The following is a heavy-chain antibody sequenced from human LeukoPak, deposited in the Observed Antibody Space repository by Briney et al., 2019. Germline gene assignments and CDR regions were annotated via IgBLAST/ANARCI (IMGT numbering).Heavy chain of an antibody. CDR1: GFTISSYA. CDR2: ISGSGRGGST. Sequence: GGSLTLSCAASGFTISSYAMSWVRQAPGKGLEWVSDISGSGRGGSTHYADSVKGRFTISRDKSQNTLYLQMKSLRAEDTAVYYCAESSSRFDYWGQGTLVTVSS. V-gene: IGHV3-23*01. CDR3: AESSSRFDY. J-gene: IGHJ4*02. D-gene: IGHD2/OR15-2a*01.